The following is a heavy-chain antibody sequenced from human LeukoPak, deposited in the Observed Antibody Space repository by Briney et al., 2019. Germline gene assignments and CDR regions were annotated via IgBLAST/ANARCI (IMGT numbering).Heavy chain of an antibody. CDR1: GGSISSYY. J-gene: IGHJ3*02. Sequence: SQTLSLTCTVSGGSISSYYWSWIRQPPGKGLEGIGYIYYSGSTNYNPSLKSRVTISVDTSKNQFSLKLSSVTAADTAVYYCARDLGDYYYDSSGSKGAFDIWGQGTMVTVSS. CDR3: ARDLGDYYYDSSGSKGAFDI. D-gene: IGHD3-22*01. CDR2: IYYSGST. V-gene: IGHV4-59*01.